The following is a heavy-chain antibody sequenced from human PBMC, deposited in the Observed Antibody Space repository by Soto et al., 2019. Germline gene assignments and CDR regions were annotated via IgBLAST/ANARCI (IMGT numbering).Heavy chain of an antibody. V-gene: IGHV4-61*08. CDR1: GGSIDSGDYY. CDR3: ARFLWFGELSI. D-gene: IGHD3-10*01. Sequence: SETLSLTCTVSGGSIDSGDYYWSWIRQPPGKGLEWIGYVYYSGTTNYNPFLKSRVTLSLDKSKNQFSLKMNSVTAADTAVYYCARFLWFGELSIWGQGTRVTVSS. CDR2: VYYSGTT. J-gene: IGHJ4*02.